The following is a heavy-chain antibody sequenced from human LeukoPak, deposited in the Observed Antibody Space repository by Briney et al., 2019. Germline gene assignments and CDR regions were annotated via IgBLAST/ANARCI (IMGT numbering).Heavy chain of an antibody. D-gene: IGHD4-17*01. CDR1: GYTFTGYY. CDR2: INPNSGGT. V-gene: IGHV1-2*02. Sequence: ASVTVSCKASGYTFTGYYMHWVRQAPGQGLEWMGWINPNSGGTNYAQKFQGRVTMTRDTSISTAYMELSRLRSDDTAVYYCARVLDYGDYADYYYGMDVWGQGTTVTVSS. CDR3: ARVLDYGDYADYYYGMDV. J-gene: IGHJ6*02.